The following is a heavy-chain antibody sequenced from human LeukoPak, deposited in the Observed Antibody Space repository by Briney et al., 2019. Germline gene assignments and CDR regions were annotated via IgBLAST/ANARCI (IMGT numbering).Heavy chain of an antibody. D-gene: IGHD6-19*01. CDR2: IYYSGST. CDR3: ARQVSGWYLLQYYYYYYMDV. V-gene: IGHV4-59*01. J-gene: IGHJ6*03. Sequence: KSSETLSLTCTVSGASISSYYWSWIRQPPGKGLEYIGYIYYSGSTNYNPSLKSRVTISVDTSKNQFSLNLSSVTAADTAVYYCARQVSGWYLLQYYYYYYMDVWGKGTTVTISS. CDR1: GASISSYY.